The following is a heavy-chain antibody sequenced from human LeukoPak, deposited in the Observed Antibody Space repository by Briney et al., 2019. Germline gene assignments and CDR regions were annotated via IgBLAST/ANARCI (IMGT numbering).Heavy chain of an antibody. CDR2: ISGSGGST. D-gene: IGHD3-22*01. J-gene: IGHJ4*02. Sequence: GGSLRLSCAASGFTFSDYFMGWVRQAPGKGLEWVSAISGSGGSTYYADSVKGRFTISRDNSKNTLYLQMNSLRAEDTAVYYCAKSDSSGQKGDYWGQGTLVTVSS. CDR1: GFTFSDYF. V-gene: IGHV3-23*01. CDR3: AKSDSSGQKGDY.